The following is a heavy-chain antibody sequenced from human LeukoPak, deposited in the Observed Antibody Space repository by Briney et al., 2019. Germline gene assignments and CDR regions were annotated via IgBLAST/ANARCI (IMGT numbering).Heavy chain of an antibody. Sequence: GGSLRLSCASSGFSFSSYGMHWVRQAPGKGLEWVALIWYDGTNKYYADSVKGRFTISSDNSKNTLYLQMNSLRVEDTAVYYCARTIAVAGPYYFDYWGQGTLVTASS. V-gene: IGHV3-33*01. CDR2: IWYDGTNK. D-gene: IGHD6-19*01. CDR1: GFSFSSYG. J-gene: IGHJ4*02. CDR3: ARTIAVAGPYYFDY.